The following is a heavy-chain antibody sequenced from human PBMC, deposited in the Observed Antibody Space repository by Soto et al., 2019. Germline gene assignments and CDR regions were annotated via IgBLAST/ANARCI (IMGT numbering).Heavy chain of an antibody. Sequence: ASVKVSCKASGYTFTGYYVHWVRQAPGQGLEWMGWINPDSGATLYAQKFEGRVTITRDTSISTAYMELSRLRSVDTALYYCARGGRIGSGFEEGLHYWGLGTLVTVSS. CDR3: ARGGRIGSGFEEGLHY. CDR1: GYTFTGYY. V-gene: IGHV1-2*02. CDR2: INPDSGAT. J-gene: IGHJ4*02. D-gene: IGHD5-12*01.